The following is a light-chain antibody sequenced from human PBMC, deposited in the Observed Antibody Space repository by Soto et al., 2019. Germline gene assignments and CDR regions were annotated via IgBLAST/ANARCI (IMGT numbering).Light chain of an antibody. CDR1: SSDVGVYNH. CDR3: SSYPSSYTHV. Sequence: QSALTQPASVSGSPGQSIAISCTGTSSDVGVYNHVSWYQQHPGKAPKLMIYDVSNRPSGVSARFSGSKSGNTASLPISGLQAEDEADYYCSSYPSSYTHVFGTGTKVTVL. CDR2: DVS. V-gene: IGLV2-14*03. J-gene: IGLJ1*01.